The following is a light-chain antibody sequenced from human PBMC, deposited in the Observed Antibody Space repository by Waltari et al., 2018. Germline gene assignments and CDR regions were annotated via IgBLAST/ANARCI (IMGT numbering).Light chain of an antibody. CDR2: EAT. V-gene: IGLV2-23*01. CDR3: CSYTGSSTSYG. J-gene: IGLJ1*01. Sequence: QSALSQPASVSGSPGQSLTITCTGASTYLASYNLLAWYQHHPNRAPKLIIYEATKRPSGISHRFSGAKSGATASLRISGLQADDEADYYCCSYTGSSTSYGCGGGTKVTVL. CDR1: STYLASYNL.